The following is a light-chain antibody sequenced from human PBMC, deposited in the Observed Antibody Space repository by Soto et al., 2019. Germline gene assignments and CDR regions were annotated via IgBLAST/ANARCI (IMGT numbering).Light chain of an antibody. J-gene: IGKJ4*01. Sequence: EIVLTQSPATLSLSPGERATLSCRASLSITDNYLAWYQQKGGQVPRLLIYDASSRATGIPDRFSGSGSGTDFTLAISSLEPEDFAVYYCQQRSNWPLTFGGGTKVEIK. V-gene: IGKV3D-20*02. CDR3: QQRSNWPLT. CDR1: LSITDNY. CDR2: DAS.